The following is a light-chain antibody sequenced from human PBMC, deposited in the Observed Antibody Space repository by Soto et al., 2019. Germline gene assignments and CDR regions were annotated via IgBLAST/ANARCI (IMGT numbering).Light chain of an antibody. Sequence: DIQMTQSPSSLSASVGDRFTIICRASQSIRIYLNWYQQKPGKAPKLLIYAASSLQSGVPSRFSGSGSETDFTLTISSLQPEDFATYSCQHSTTWTFGQGTKVDI. CDR3: QHSTTWT. J-gene: IGKJ1*01. CDR1: QSIRIY. V-gene: IGKV1-39*01. CDR2: AAS.